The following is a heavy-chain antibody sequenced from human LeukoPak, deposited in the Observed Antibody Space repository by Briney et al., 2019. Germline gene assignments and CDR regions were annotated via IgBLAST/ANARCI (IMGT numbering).Heavy chain of an antibody. CDR3: ARQDIVVVVAAPSRGMDV. D-gene: IGHD2-15*01. J-gene: IGHJ6*02. CDR2: INPNSGGT. CDR1: GYTFTGYY. V-gene: IGHV1-2*02. Sequence: ASVKVSCKASGYTFTGYYMHWVRQAPGQGLEWMGWINPNSGGTNYAQKFQGRVTMTRDTSISTAYMELSRLRSDDTAVYYCARQDIVVVVAAPSRGMDVWGQGTTVTASS.